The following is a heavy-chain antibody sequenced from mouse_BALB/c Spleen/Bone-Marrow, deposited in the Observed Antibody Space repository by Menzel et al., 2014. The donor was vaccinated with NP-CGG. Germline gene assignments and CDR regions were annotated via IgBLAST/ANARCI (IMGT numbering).Heavy chain of an antibody. CDR3: ARSLRAYAMDY. CDR1: GFSLTSYG. J-gene: IGHJ4*01. Sequence: QVQLQQSGPGLVAPSQSLSITCTVSGFSLTSYGVHWVRQPPGKGLEWLVVVWSDGSTTYNSALKSRLSISKDNSKSXVFLKVNSLQTDDTAMYYCARSLRAYAMDYWGQGTSVTVSS. CDR2: VWSDGST. V-gene: IGHV2-6*02. D-gene: IGHD1-2*01.